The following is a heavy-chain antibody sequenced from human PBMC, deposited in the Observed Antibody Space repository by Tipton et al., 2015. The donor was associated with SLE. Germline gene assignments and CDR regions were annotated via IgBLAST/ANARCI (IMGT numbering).Heavy chain of an antibody. CDR1: GGSISSSSYY. V-gene: IGHV4-39*07. D-gene: IGHD3-3*01. J-gene: IGHJ3*02. CDR2: IYYSGST. CDR3: ALGNPGGFLEWLSHHDAFDI. Sequence: GSLRLSCTVSGGSISSSSYYWGWIRQPPGKGLEWIGSIYYSGSTYYNPSLKSRVTISVDTSKNQFSLKLSSVTAADTAVYYCALGNPGGFLEWLSHHDAFDIWGQGTMVTVSS.